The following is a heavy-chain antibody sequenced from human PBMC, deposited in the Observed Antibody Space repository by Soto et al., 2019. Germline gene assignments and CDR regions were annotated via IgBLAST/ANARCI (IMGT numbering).Heavy chain of an antibody. J-gene: IGHJ4*02. D-gene: IGHD3-22*01. CDR3: ARDDSSGYYPF. Sequence: PSETLSLTCTVSGGSISSYYWSWIRQPPGKGLEWIGYIYYSGSTNYNPSLKSRVTISVDTSKNQFSLKLSSVTAADTAVYYCARDDSSGYYPFWGQGTLVTVSS. CDR1: GGSISSYY. V-gene: IGHV4-59*01. CDR2: IYYSGST.